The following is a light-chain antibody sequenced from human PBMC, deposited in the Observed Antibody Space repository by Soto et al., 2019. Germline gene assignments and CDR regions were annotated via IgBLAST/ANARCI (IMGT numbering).Light chain of an antibody. V-gene: IGLV2-14*01. CDR1: SSDVGGYIY. CDR2: EVS. Sequence: QSALTQPASLSGSPGQSITISCTGTSSDVGGYIYVSWYQQHPGKAPKLVIYEVSDRPSGVSNRFSGSKSGDTASLTISGLQAEDEAYYHCQSYDSSLSAKVFGGGTKVTVL. J-gene: IGLJ3*02. CDR3: QSYDSSLSAKV.